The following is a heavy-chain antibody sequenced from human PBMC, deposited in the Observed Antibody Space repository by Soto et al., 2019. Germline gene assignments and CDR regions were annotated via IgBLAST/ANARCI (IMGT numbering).Heavy chain of an antibody. D-gene: IGHD3-10*01. V-gene: IGHV1-58*01. CDR2: MVVGSGNT. J-gene: IGHJ6*02. CDR1: GFTFTSSA. Sequence: QMQLVQSGPEVKKPGTSVKVSCKASGFTFTSSAVPSVRQARGQRLEWIGWMVVGSGNTNYAQKFQERVNMTRDMCKSTAYVELRSLRSEAAAVYYCAADRGSGRFHVYYYGMDDGGQGTTVTVSS. CDR3: AADRGSGRFHVYYYGMDD.